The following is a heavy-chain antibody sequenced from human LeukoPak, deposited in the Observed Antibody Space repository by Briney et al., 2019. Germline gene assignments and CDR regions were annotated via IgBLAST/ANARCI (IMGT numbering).Heavy chain of an antibody. CDR3: ARGGYYYDSTSYYSLDY. V-gene: IGHV4-4*07. D-gene: IGHD3-22*01. Sequence: SETLSLTCTVSGVSISSYYWSWIRQPAGKGLEWIGRIHTSGSTNYNPSLKSRVTMSVDTSKNQFSLKLSSVTAADTAVYYCARGGYYYDSTSYYSLDYWGQGTLVTVSS. J-gene: IGHJ4*02. CDR1: GVSISSYY. CDR2: IHTSGST.